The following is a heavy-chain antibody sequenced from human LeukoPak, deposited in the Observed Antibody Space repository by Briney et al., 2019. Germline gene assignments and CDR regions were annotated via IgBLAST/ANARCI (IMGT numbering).Heavy chain of an antibody. CDR1: GGSISSYY. Sequence: PSETLSLTCTVSGGSISSYYWSWIRQPPGKGLEWIGYIYDSGSTNYNPSLKSRVTISVDTSKNQFSLRLSSVTAADTAVYYCARVTGYMTEDYFDYWVQGTLITVSS. CDR3: ARVTGYMTEDYFDY. D-gene: IGHD6-13*01. CDR2: IYDSGST. J-gene: IGHJ4*02. V-gene: IGHV4-59*01.